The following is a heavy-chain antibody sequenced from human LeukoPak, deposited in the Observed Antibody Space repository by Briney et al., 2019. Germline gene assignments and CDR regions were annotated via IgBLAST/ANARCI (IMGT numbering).Heavy chain of an antibody. CDR1: GGSISSYY. Sequence: SETLSLTCTVSGGSISSYYWSWVRQPPGKGLEYTGYISYSGSTNYDPSLKSRLTISLDTSKNQFYLKLSSVTAADTAVYYCAREMVRGARLFDYWGQGTLVTVSS. CDR2: ISYSGST. D-gene: IGHD3-10*01. V-gene: IGHV4-59*12. J-gene: IGHJ4*02. CDR3: AREMVRGARLFDY.